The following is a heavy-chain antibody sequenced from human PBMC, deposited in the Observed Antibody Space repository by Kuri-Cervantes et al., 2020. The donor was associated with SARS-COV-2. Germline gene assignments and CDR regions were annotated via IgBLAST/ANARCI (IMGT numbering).Heavy chain of an antibody. Sequence: APVKVSCKASGYTFTGYYMHWVRQAPGQGLEWMGWINPNSGGTNYAQKFQGWVTTTRDTSISTAYMELSRLRSDDTAVYYCARGGLWFGESTMDVWGQGTTVTVSS. CDR3: ARGGLWFGESTMDV. D-gene: IGHD3-10*01. J-gene: IGHJ6*02. CDR2: INPNSGGT. V-gene: IGHV1-2*04. CDR1: GYTFTGYY.